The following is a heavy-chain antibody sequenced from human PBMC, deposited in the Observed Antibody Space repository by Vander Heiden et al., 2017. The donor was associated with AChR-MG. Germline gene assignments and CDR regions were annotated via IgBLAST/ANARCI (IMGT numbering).Heavy chain of an antibody. CDR2: IDWDDDK. J-gene: IGHJ6*02. Sequence: QVTLRESGPALVKPTQTLTLTCTFSGFSLSTSGMCVSWIRQPPGKALEWLALIDWDDDKYYSTSLKTRLTISKDTSKNQVVLTMTNMDPVDTATYYCARCGYSYAVGGDYYYYGMDVWGQGTTVTVSS. V-gene: IGHV2-70*01. D-gene: IGHD5-18*01. CDR1: GFSLSTSGMC. CDR3: ARCGYSYAVGGDYYYYGMDV.